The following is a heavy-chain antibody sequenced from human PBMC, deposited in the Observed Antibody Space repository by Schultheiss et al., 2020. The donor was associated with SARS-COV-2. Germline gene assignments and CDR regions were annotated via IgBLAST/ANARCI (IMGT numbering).Heavy chain of an antibody. Sequence: SQTLSLTCTVSGGSISSYYWGWIRQPPGKGLEWIGSIYHSGSTYYNPSLKSRVTISVDKSKNQFSLKLSSVTAADTAVYYCARDRARGGFGVVRWFDPWGQGTLVTVSS. V-gene: IGHV4-39*07. CDR3: ARDRARGGFGVVRWFDP. CDR1: GGSISSYY. CDR2: IYHSGST. D-gene: IGHD3-3*01. J-gene: IGHJ5*02.